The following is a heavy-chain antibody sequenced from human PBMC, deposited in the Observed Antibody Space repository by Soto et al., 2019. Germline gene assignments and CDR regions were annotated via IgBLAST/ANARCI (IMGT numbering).Heavy chain of an antibody. V-gene: IGHV4-61*08. CDR1: GGSVSSGDYY. CDR3: ARDRVGGGWLVVESD. Sequence: QVQLQESGPGLVKPSETLSLTCSVSGGSVSSGDYYWSWVRQPPGKGLEWIGYIYYSGSTKSSPSLKSRVTITVEQSKNQFSLTLSSVTAADTAVYYCARDRVGGGWLVVESDWGQGTLVTVSS. J-gene: IGHJ4*02. CDR2: IYYSGST. D-gene: IGHD6-19*01.